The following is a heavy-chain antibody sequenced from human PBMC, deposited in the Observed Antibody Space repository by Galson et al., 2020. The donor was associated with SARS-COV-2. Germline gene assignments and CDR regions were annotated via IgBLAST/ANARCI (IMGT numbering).Heavy chain of an antibody. D-gene: IGHD2-15*01. Sequence: SQASETLSLTCAVYGGSFSGHYWNWIRQSPGKGLQWIGEISHSGSTNYISSLKSRVTMSVDRSKNQFSLRLRSVTAADTAVYYCVIASRPPVVSVFIGGPNNFDYWSQGTLVNGSS. CDR2: ISHSGST. CDR3: VIASRPPVVSVFIGGPNNFDY. V-gene: IGHV4-34*01. CDR1: GGSFSGHY. J-gene: IGHJ4*02.